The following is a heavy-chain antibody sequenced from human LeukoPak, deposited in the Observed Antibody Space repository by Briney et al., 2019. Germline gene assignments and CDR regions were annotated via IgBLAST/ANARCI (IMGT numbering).Heavy chain of an antibody. J-gene: IGHJ4*02. Sequence: PGGSLRLSCAASGFTFSSYSMNWVRQAPGKGLEWVSSVSSSSSSYIYYADSVKGRFTISRDNSKNTLYLQMNSLRAEDTAVYYCAKGNGAAQIFDYWGQGTLVTVSS. CDR1: GFTFSSYS. CDR3: AKGNGAAQIFDY. D-gene: IGHD6-6*01. V-gene: IGHV3-21*04. CDR2: VSSSSSSYI.